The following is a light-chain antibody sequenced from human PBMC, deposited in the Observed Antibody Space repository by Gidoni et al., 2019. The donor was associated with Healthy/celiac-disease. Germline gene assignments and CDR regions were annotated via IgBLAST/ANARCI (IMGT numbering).Light chain of an antibody. CDR3: QQYNSYWT. CDR1: QSISSW. CDR2: KAS. Sequence: DIQMNKTPSTLSASVGDRVTITCRAIQSISSWLAWYQQKPGKAPKLLIYKASSLESGVPSRFSGSGSGTDFTLTISSLQPDDFATYYCQQYNSYWTFGQXTKVEIK. V-gene: IGKV1-5*03. J-gene: IGKJ1*01.